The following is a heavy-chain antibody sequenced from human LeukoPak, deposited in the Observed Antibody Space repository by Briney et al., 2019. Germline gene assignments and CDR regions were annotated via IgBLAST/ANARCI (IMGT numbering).Heavy chain of an antibody. D-gene: IGHD4-23*01. CDR3: ARYGGPLSMDV. CDR2: IYSSGNT. V-gene: IGHV4-39*07. Sequence: SGTLSLTCTVSGGSISTNSYYWGWIRQPPGTGLEWIGSIYSSGNTYYNPSLKSRVTISVDTSKNQFSLKLSSVTAADTAVYYCARYGGPLSMDVWGQGTTVTVSS. J-gene: IGHJ6*02. CDR1: GGSISTNSYY.